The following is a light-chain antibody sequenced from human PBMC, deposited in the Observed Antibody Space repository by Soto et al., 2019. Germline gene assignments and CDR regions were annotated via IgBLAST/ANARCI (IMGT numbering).Light chain of an antibody. J-gene: IGKJ4*01. V-gene: IGKV1-33*01. CDR2: DAS. CDR3: QQYYEFPLT. Sequence: DIQMTQSPSSLSASVGDRVTITCQASQDISNYLDWYQQKPGKAPKLLIYDASNLETGVPSRFSGSGSGTDFTLTISRLQSEDFATYYCQQYYEFPLTFGGGTKV. CDR1: QDISNY.